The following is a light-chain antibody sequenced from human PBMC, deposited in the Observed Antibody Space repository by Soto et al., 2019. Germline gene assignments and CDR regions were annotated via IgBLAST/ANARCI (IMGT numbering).Light chain of an antibody. CDR1: SSDVGGYNY. V-gene: IGLV2-14*01. Sequence: QSTLTQPASVSGSPGQSITISCTGTSSDVGGYNYVSWYQQHPGKAPKVMMYEVSYRPSGVPDRFAGSKSGNTASLTIAGLQAEDEADYSCSSYTTSSTLVVFGGGTKLTV. CDR2: EVS. CDR3: SSYTTSSTLVV. J-gene: IGLJ3*02.